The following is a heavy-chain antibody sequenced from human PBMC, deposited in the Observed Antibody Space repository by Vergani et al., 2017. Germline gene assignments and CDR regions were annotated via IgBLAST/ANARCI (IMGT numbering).Heavy chain of an antibody. CDR3: ARHTTYTDS. D-gene: IGHD1-1*01. V-gene: IGHV5-51*01. Sequence: EVELVQSGPEMRKPGESVKISCKGSEYSFGHYWIGWVRQMPGKGLEWMGIIYPADSDTSYSPSFQGQVTISADKSISTAFLQWDSLKASDTALYYCARHTTYTDSWGQGTLVTVSS. J-gene: IGHJ4*02. CDR1: EYSFGHYW. CDR2: IYPADSDT.